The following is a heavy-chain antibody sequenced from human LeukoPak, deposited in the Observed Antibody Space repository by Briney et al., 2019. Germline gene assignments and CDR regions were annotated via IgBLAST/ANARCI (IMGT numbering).Heavy chain of an antibody. CDR1: GGTFSSYA. V-gene: IGHV1-69*05. CDR2: IIPIFGTA. J-gene: IGHJ4*02. Sequence: GASVKVSCKASGGTFSSYAISWVRQAPGQGLEWMGRIIPIFGTANYAQKFQGRVTITTDESTSTAYMEPSSLRSEDTAVYYCARDEPTWAGDCSGGSCYSPTRAPDYWGQGTLVTVSS. CDR3: ARDEPTWAGDCSGGSCYSPTRAPDY. D-gene: IGHD2-15*01.